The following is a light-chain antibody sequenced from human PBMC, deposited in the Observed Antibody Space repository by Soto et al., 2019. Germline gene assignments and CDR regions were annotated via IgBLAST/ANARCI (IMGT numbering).Light chain of an antibody. V-gene: IGKV1-5*01. CDR1: QSISSW. CDR2: DAS. J-gene: IGKJ1*01. Sequence: DIQMTQSPSTLSASVEDRVTITCRASQSISSWLAWYQQKPGKAPKLLIYDASSLESGVPSRFSGSGSGTEFTLTISSLQPDDFATYYCQQYNSYSVTFGQGTKVDI. CDR3: QQYNSYSVT.